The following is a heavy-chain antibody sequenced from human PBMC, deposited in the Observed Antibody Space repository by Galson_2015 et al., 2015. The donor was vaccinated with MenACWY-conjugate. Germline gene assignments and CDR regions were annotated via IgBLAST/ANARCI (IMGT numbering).Heavy chain of an antibody. Sequence: SVKVSCKASGGTFSTYPFTWVRQAPGQGPEWMGGITPLFGTANYAQKFQGRLTITADRSTNTIYMQMSSLRPEDTAVYYCAREGKSNDFGGNSADYWGQGTRLTVSS. CDR2: ITPLFGTA. D-gene: IGHD4-23*01. V-gene: IGHV1-69*06. CDR3: AREGKSNDFGGNSADY. CDR1: GGTFSTYP. J-gene: IGHJ4*02.